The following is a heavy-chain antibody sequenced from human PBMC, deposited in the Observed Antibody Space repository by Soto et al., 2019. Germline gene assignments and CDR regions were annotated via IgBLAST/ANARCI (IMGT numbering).Heavy chain of an antibody. Sequence: EVQLVESGGGLIPPGGSLRLSCAASGFTVSSNYMTWVRQAPGKGLEWVSLIYSGGSTYYADSVKGRFTISRDNSKNTLYLQMNTLRAEDTAVYYCARAGIAAPGNGYFQHWGRGTLVTVSS. V-gene: IGHV3-53*01. D-gene: IGHD6-13*01. J-gene: IGHJ1*01. CDR3: ARAGIAAPGNGYFQH. CDR2: IYSGGST. CDR1: GFTVSSNY.